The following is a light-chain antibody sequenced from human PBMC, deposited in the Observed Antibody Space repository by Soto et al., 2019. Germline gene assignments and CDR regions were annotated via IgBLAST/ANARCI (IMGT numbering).Light chain of an antibody. Sequence: EIVMTQSPATLSVSPGEGATLSCRASQSVSSNLAWYQQRRGQVPRLLIYGASTRATGVPARFSGSGSGTEFTLTISSLQSEDFAVYYCQQYNNWPDTFGQGTKLEIK. CDR2: GAS. V-gene: IGKV3-15*01. J-gene: IGKJ2*01. CDR1: QSVSSN. CDR3: QQYNNWPDT.